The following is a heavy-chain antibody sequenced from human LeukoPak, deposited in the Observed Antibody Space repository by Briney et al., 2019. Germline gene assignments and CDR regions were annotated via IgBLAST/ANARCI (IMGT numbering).Heavy chain of an antibody. CDR1: GYTFTSYG. CDR2: ISAYNGNT. Sequence: ASVKVSCKASGYTFTSYGISWVRQAPGQGLEWMGWISAYNGNTNYAQKLQGRVTVTTDTSTSTAYMELRSLRSDDTAVYYCARDVGPYSSSWGTDYWGQGTLVTVSS. V-gene: IGHV1-18*01. J-gene: IGHJ4*02. D-gene: IGHD6-13*01. CDR3: ARDVGPYSSSWGTDY.